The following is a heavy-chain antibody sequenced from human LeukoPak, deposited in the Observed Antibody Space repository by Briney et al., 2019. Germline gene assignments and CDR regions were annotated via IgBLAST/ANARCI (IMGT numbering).Heavy chain of an antibody. CDR1: GFTFSSYG. V-gene: IGHV3-30*18. Sequence: PGRSLRLSCAASGFTFSSYGMHWVRQTPGKGLELVALISFDGSIEYYVDSVKGRFTISRDNSKNTLFLQMNSLRPEDTAVYYCAKDSDIAVAGSDDALDVWGQGTMVTVSS. CDR2: ISFDGSIE. J-gene: IGHJ3*01. CDR3: AKDSDIAVAGSDDALDV. D-gene: IGHD6-19*01.